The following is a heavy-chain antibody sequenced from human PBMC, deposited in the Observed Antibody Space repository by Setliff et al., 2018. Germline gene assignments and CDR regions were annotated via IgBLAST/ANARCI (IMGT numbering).Heavy chain of an antibody. CDR1: GGSISSYY. J-gene: IGHJ4*02. D-gene: IGHD4-17*01. CDR2: IYIGGSA. CDR3: AREYSYGDYLDY. Sequence: SETLSLTCTVSGGSISSYYWSWIRQPAGKGLEWIGHIYIGGSANYNPSLKSRVTMSIDTSTNQFSLKLNSVTAADMAVYYCAREYSYGDYLDYWGQGTLVTVSS. V-gene: IGHV4-4*07.